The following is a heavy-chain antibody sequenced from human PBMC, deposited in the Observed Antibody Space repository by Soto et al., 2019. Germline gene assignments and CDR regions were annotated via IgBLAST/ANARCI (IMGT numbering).Heavy chain of an antibody. D-gene: IGHD6-19*01. CDR1: GYTFTSYD. Sequence: QVQLVQSGAEVKKPGASVKVSCKASGYTFTSYDINWVRQATGQGLEWMGWINPNSGNTGYTQKLQGRITMTRNTSTRTTYMELSSLRSEDTAVYYCARERSSGWDVDYWGQGTLVTVSS. J-gene: IGHJ4*02. V-gene: IGHV1-8*01. CDR3: ARERSSGWDVDY. CDR2: INPNSGNT.